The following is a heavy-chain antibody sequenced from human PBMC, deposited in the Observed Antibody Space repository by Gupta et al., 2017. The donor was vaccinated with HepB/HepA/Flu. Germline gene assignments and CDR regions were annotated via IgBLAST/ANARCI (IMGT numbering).Heavy chain of an antibody. D-gene: IGHD4/OR15-4a*01. CDR2: IKRDGSDI. V-gene: IGHV3-7*01. J-gene: IGHJ4*02. CDR1: GFTSCNHS. Sequence: EVQLVESGGGLVQPGGSLRLARAASGFTSCNHSMSWVRQTPGKGLEWVASIKRDGSDISYVDSVRGRFTISRDNAKSSLYLQINSLRAEDTAVYFCARGPNYGDRTDYFDYWGQGTLVTVSS. CDR3: ARGPNYGDRTDYFDY.